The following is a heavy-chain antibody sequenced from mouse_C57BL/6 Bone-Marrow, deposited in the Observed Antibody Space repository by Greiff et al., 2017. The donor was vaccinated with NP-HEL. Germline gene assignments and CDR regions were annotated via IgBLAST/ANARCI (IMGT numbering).Heavy chain of an antibody. D-gene: IGHD1-1*01. CDR2: IDPNSGGT. V-gene: IGHV1-72*01. CDR1: GYTFTSYW. J-gene: IGHJ1*03. CDR3: ARGITTVVEWYCDV. Sequence: QVQLQQSGAELVKPGASVKLSCKASGYTFTSYWMHWVKQRPGRGLEWIGRIDPNSGGTTYNEKFKSKATLTVDKPSSTAYMQLSSLTSEDSAVYYCARGITTVVEWYCDVWGTGTTVTVSS.